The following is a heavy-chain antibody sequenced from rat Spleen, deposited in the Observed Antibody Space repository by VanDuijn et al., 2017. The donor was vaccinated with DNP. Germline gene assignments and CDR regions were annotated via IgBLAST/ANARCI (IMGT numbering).Heavy chain of an antibody. CDR3: ARWNLGTSTLDY. J-gene: IGHJ2*01. CDR2: INHSGST. V-gene: IGHV3-1*01. D-gene: IGHD1-5*01. Sequence: EVQLQESGPGLVKPSQSLSLTCSVTGYSITSNYWAWIRKFPGDKMEWIGYINHSGSTGYNPSLKSRISITRDTSKNQFFLQLSSVTTEDTATYYCARWNLGTSTLDYWGQGVMVTVSS. CDR1: GYSITSNY.